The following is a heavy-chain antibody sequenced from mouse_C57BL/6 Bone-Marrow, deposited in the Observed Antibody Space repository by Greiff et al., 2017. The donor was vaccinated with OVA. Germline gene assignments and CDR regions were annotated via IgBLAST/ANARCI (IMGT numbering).Heavy chain of an antibody. CDR2: IYPGSGST. CDR1: GYTFTSYW. CDR3: AESKCSAWFAY. Sequence: QVQLQQPGAELVKPGASVKLSCKASGYTFTSYWITWVKQRPGQGLEWIGDIYPGSGSTNYNEKFKSKATLTVDTSSSTAYLQLSSLTSEDSAVYASAESKCSAWFAYWGQGTLVTVSA. V-gene: IGHV1-55*01. D-gene: IGHD3-1*01. J-gene: IGHJ3*01.